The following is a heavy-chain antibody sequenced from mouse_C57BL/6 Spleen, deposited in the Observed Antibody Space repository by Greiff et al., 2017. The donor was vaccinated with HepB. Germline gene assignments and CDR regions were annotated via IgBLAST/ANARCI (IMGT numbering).Heavy chain of an antibody. CDR3: ASKYSNYGTWFAY. D-gene: IGHD2-5*01. J-gene: IGHJ3*01. CDR2: IYPGDGVT. CDR1: GFAFSSSW. V-gene: IGHV1-82*01. Sequence: VKLQESGPELVKPGASVKISCKASGFAFSSSWMNWVKQRPGKGLEWIGRIYPGDGVTNYNGKFKGKATLTAAKTSSTADMQLSSLTSEDAAVFFCASKYSNYGTWFAYWGQGTLVTVSA.